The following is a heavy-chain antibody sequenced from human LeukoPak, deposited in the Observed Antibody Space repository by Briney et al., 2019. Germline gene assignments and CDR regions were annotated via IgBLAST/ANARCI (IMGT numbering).Heavy chain of an antibody. CDR1: GFTFSTYS. J-gene: IGHJ4*02. CDR2: ISDSSRYT. D-gene: IGHD2-21*02. V-gene: IGHV3-21*05. Sequence: GGSLRLSCAASGFTFSTYSMNWVRQAPGKGLEWVSYISDSSRYTNFADSVKGRFTISRDNAKNSLYLQMNSLRAEDTAVYYCARCRGDCQAFDSWGQGTLVTVSS. CDR3: ARCRGDCQAFDS.